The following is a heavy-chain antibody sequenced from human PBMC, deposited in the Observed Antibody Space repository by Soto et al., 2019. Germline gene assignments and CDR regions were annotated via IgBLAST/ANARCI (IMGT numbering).Heavy chain of an antibody. CDR3: ARPTDSSGYYGDYYYGMDV. J-gene: IGHJ6*02. Sequence: LGESQKISCKGSGYSFTSYWSGWVRQIPGKGLEWMGIIYPGDSDTRYSPSFQGQVTISADKSISTAYLQWSSLKASDTAMYYCARPTDSSGYYGDYYYGMDVWGQGTTVTVSS. CDR1: GYSFTSYW. D-gene: IGHD3-22*01. CDR2: IYPGDSDT. V-gene: IGHV5-51*01.